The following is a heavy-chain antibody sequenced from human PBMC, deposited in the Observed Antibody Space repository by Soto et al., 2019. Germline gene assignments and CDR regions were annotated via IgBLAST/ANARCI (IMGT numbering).Heavy chain of an antibody. Sequence: QVQLVQSGAEVKKPGSSVKVSCKASGGTFSSYAISWVRQAPGQGLEWMGGIIPIFGTANYAQKFQGRVTITADEPTSTAYMELSSLRSEDTAVYYCARPSLDTAMNGGYYYYGMDVWGQGTTVTVSS. D-gene: IGHD5-18*01. CDR2: IIPIFGTA. V-gene: IGHV1-69*01. CDR3: ARPSLDTAMNGGYYYYGMDV. J-gene: IGHJ6*02. CDR1: GGTFSSYA.